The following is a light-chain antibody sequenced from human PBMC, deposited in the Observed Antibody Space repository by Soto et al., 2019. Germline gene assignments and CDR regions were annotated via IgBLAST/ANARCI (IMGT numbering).Light chain of an antibody. CDR3: QQFNSYPLT. CDR2: GAS. Sequence: AIQLTQSPSSLSASVGDRVAITCRASQGINNALAWYQQKPGQAPKLLIYGASNLKSGVPSRFSGSRFGTDFTLTLSSLQPEDFATFYCQQFNSYPLTFGGGTKVEIK. V-gene: IGKV1-13*02. J-gene: IGKJ4*01. CDR1: QGINNA.